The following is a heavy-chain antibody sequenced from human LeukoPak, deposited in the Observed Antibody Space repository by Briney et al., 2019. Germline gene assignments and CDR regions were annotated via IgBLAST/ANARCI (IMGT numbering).Heavy chain of an antibody. D-gene: IGHD6-13*01. J-gene: IGHJ3*02. Sequence: SETLSLTCAVYGGSFSGYYWSWIRQPPGKGLEWIGEINHSGSTNYNPSLKSRVTISVDTSKNQFSLKLSSVTAADTAVYYCARDRDSSNWYRDAFDIWGQGTMVTVSS. CDR3: ARDRDSSNWYRDAFDI. CDR2: INHSGST. V-gene: IGHV4-34*01. CDR1: GGSFSGYY.